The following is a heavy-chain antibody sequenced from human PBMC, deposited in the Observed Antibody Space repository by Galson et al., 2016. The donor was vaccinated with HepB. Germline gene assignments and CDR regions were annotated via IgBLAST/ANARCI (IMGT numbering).Heavy chain of an antibody. Sequence: SLRLSCAASGFTVSSNYMNWVRQAPGKGLEWVSVIYSGGNAYYDAAVKGSCTTFTNNSKNTLYLQMNSLRAEDTAVYYCARDLYPRGCSGGSCYALDPWGQGTLVTVSS. CDR2: IYSGGNA. CDR3: ARDLYPRGCSGGSCYALDP. J-gene: IGHJ5*02. D-gene: IGHD2-15*01. V-gene: IGHV3-66*01. CDR1: GFTVSSNY.